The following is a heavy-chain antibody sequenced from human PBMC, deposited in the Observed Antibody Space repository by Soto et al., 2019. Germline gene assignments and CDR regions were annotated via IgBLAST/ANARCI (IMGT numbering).Heavy chain of an antibody. D-gene: IGHD6-13*01. Sequence: GGSLRLSCAASGFTFSSYAMSWVRQAPGKGLEWVSAISGSGGSTYYADSVKGRFTISRDNSKNTLYLQMNSLRAEDTAVYYCAKARIAAAGRVGYFDYWGQGTLVTVSS. J-gene: IGHJ4*02. CDR3: AKARIAAAGRVGYFDY. CDR1: GFTFSSYA. CDR2: ISGSGGST. V-gene: IGHV3-23*01.